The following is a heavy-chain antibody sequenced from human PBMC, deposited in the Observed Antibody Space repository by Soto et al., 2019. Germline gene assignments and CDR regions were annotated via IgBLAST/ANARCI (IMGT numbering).Heavy chain of an antibody. Sequence: PEKLSHTSTVSGGSVSNSEYHGGWVRQTPGKGLEWIGTIYYTGRTSFNPSLKSRLVMSVDTPKNHFSLTLTSVSAAESGGYFCVRGFISRYPPPTGIHHYYD. CDR3: VRGFISRYPPPTGIHHYYD. CDR1: GGSVSNSEYH. D-gene: IGHD3-9*01. CDR2: IYYTGRT. V-gene: IGHV4-39*02. J-gene: IGHJ6*01.